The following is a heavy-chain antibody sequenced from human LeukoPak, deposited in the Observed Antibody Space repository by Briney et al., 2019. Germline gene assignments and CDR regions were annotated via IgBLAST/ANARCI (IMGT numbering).Heavy chain of an antibody. CDR3: VKGDTAGYYRDHFDS. CDR1: GFDFEDYS. D-gene: IGHD3-9*01. V-gene: IGHV3-9*01. Sequence: GGSLRLSCAASGFDFEDYSMHWVRQPPGKGLEWVSGISWNGRTTDYADSVKGRFTVSRDNAKNSLYLQMNSLRVDDTAFYFCVKGDTAGYYRDHFDSWGQGTLLSVSS. CDR2: ISWNGRTT. J-gene: IGHJ4*02.